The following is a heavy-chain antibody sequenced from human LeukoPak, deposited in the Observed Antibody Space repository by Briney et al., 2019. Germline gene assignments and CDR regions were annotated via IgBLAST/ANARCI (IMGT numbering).Heavy chain of an antibody. J-gene: IGHJ4*02. Sequence: GGSLRLSCAASGFTFSSYAMSWVRQAPGKGLEWVSGISGSGDTYYADSVKGRFTISRDNSKNTLYVQVNSLGTEDTAAYYCAKEGRWLHHFDYWGQGTLVTVSS. CDR3: AKEGRWLHHFDY. CDR1: GFTFSSYA. V-gene: IGHV3-23*01. CDR2: ISGSGDT. D-gene: IGHD5-24*01.